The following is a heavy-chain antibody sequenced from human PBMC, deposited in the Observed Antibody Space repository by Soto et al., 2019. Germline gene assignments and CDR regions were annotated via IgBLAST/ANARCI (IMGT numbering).Heavy chain of an antibody. Sequence: WASVKVSCKVSGYTLTELSMHWVRQAPGKGLEWMGGFDPEDGETIYAQKFQGRVTMTEDTSTDTAYMELSSLRSEDTAVYYCATFLEWLRGSSYGLDYWGQGTLVTVSS. V-gene: IGHV1-24*01. CDR3: ATFLEWLRGSSYGLDY. CDR1: GYTLTELS. J-gene: IGHJ4*02. CDR2: FDPEDGET. D-gene: IGHD3-3*01.